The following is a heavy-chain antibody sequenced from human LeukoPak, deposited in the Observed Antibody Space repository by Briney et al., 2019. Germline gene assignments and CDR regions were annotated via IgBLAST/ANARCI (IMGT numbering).Heavy chain of an antibody. CDR3: AKGGLQLWSAFDY. V-gene: IGHV3-30*18. CDR2: ISYDGSNK. CDR1: GFTFSSYG. Sequence: PGRSLRLSCAASGFTFSSYGMHWVRQAPGKGLEWVAVISYDGSNKYHADSVKGRFTISRDNSKNTLYLQMNSLRAEDTAVYYCAKGGLQLWSAFDYWGQGTLVTVSS. D-gene: IGHD5-18*01. J-gene: IGHJ4*02.